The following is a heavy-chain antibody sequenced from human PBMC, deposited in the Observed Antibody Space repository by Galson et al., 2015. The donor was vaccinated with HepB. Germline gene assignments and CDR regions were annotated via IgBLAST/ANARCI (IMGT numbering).Heavy chain of an antibody. D-gene: IGHD6-13*01. J-gene: IGHJ5*02. CDR2: VNAGNGNT. V-gene: IGHV1-3*01. CDR3: ARALRYSSSWYPDGNWFDP. Sequence: SVKVSCKASGYTFTSYAMHWVRQAPGQRLEWMGWVNAGNGNTKYSQKFQGRVTITRDTSASTAYMELSSLRSEDTAVYYCARALRYSSSWYPDGNWFDPWGQGTLVTVSS. CDR1: GYTFTSYA.